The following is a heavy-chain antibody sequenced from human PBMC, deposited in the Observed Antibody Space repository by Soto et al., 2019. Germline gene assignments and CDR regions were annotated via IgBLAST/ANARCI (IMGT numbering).Heavy chain of an antibody. V-gene: IGHV1-69*01. CDR2: IIPIFDTT. CDR3: ARDMIPAAISYRYYAMDV. D-gene: IGHD2-2*01. Sequence: QVQLVQSGAEVKKPGSSVKVSCKASGGTFSNYAFSWVRQVPGQGLEWMGGIIPIFDTTNYAQKFQGRVTITADESTSTTYMELSSLRYADTAVFYCARDMIPAAISYRYYAMDVWGQGTTVTVSS. J-gene: IGHJ6*02. CDR1: GGTFSNYA.